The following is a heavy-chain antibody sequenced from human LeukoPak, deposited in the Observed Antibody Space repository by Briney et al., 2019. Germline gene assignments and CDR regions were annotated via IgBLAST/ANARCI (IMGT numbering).Heavy chain of an antibody. CDR3: VRLTLSANDWCYDY. V-gene: IGHV3-7*01. D-gene: IGHD5-12*01. CDR2: IKEDGSEK. CDR1: GFTFSAYW. J-gene: IGHJ4*02. Sequence: GCLRLSCAASGFTFSAYWMRWVRQAPGKGLEWVASIKEDGSEKYSVDSVKGRFTISRDNAKNSLYLQMNSLRAEDTAVYYCVRLTLSANDWCYDYWGQGTLVTVSS.